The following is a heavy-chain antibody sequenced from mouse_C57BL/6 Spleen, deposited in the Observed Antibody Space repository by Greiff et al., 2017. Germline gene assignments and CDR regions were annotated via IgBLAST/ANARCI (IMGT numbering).Heavy chain of an antibody. CDR2: IYPGTGSN. J-gene: IGHJ2*01. CDR1: GYTFTSYW. Sequence: QVQLQQPGAELVQPGASVKLSCKASGYTFTSYWITWVKQRPGQGLEWIGDIYPGTGSNNYNEKFKGKATLTVDTSSSTAYMQLSSLTAEDSAVYYCARRDYDFDYWGQGTTLTVSS. V-gene: IGHV1-55*01. CDR3: ARRDYDFDY. D-gene: IGHD2-4*01.